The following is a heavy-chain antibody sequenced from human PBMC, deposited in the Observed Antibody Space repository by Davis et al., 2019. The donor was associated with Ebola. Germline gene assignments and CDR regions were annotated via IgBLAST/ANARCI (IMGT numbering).Heavy chain of an antibody. Sequence: GESLKISCAASGFTFSSYGMHWVRQAPGKGLEWVSAISGSGGSTYYADSVKGRFTISRDNSKNTLYLQMNSLRAEDTAVYYCALKRGMDVWGQGTTVTVSS. J-gene: IGHJ6*02. CDR2: ISGSGGST. V-gene: IGHV3-23*01. CDR3: ALKRGMDV. CDR1: GFTFSSYG.